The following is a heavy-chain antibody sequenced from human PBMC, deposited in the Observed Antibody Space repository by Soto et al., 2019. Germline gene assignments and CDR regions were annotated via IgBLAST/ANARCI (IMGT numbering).Heavy chain of an antibody. CDR2: IYYSGST. D-gene: IGHD4-17*01. J-gene: IGHJ6*02. CDR1: GDSIGIYY. V-gene: IGHV4-59*01. Sequence: SETVSLTCTVSGDSIGIYYWSWIRQPPGKGLEWIGYIYYSGSTNYNPSLKSRVTISVDTSKNQFSLKLSSVTAADTAVYYCARGDYAGYYFYYGMDVWGQGTTVTVSS. CDR3: ARGDYAGYYFYYGMDV.